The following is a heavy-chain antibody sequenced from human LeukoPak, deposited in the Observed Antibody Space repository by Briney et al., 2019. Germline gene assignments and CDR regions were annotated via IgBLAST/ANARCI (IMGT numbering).Heavy chain of an antibody. Sequence: GSLRLSCAASGFTFNNYGMHWVRQAPGKGLEWVAFIRYEGNEKYYADSVKGRFSISRDNSKNTLYLEMNSLRAEDTAVYYCAKDATLYYDILTGSFDSWGQGTLVTVSS. CDR2: IRYEGNEK. CDR3: AKDATLYYDILTGSFDS. V-gene: IGHV3-30*02. D-gene: IGHD3-9*01. J-gene: IGHJ4*02. CDR1: GFTFNNYG.